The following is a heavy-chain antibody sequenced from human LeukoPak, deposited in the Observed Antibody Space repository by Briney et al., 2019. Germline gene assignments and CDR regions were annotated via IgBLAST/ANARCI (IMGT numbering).Heavy chain of an antibody. D-gene: IGHD4-4*01. J-gene: IGHJ4*02. Sequence: ASVKVSCKVSGYTLTELSMHWVRQAPGKGLEWMGGFDPEDGETIYAQKFQGRVTMTEDTSTDTAYMELSSLRSEDTAVHYCATTTYSTVYYFDYWGQGTLVTVSS. CDR2: FDPEDGET. CDR3: ATTTYSTVYYFDY. CDR1: GYTLTELS. V-gene: IGHV1-24*01.